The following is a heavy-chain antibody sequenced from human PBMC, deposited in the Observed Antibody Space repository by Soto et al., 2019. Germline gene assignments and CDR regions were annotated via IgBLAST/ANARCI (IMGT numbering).Heavy chain of an antibody. J-gene: IGHJ4*02. V-gene: IGHV3-66*01. CDR3: ARDGYSSSWSIS. D-gene: IGHD6-13*01. CDR1: GITVSTNY. Sequence: EVQLVESGGGLVQPGGSLTHSCAASGITVSTNYMSWVRQAPGRGLEWVSVIHSGGSTYYADSVKGRFTVSRDNSKNTLHLQMNSLRGEDTAVYFCARDGYSSSWSISWGQGTLVTVSS. CDR2: IHSGGST.